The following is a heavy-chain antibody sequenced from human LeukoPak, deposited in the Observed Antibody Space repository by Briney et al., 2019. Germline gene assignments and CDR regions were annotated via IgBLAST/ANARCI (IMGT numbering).Heavy chain of an antibody. V-gene: IGHV1-46*01. CDR1: GYTFTSYY. Sequence: ASVKVSCKASGYTFTSYYMHWVRQAPGQGLEWMGIINPSGGSTSYAQKFQGRVTMTRDTSTSTAYMELSSLRSEDTAVYYCAREGPPQLGIGPLYYFDYWGQGTLVTVSS. CDR3: AREGPPQLGIGPLYYFDY. D-gene: IGHD7-27*01. CDR2: INPSGGST. J-gene: IGHJ4*02.